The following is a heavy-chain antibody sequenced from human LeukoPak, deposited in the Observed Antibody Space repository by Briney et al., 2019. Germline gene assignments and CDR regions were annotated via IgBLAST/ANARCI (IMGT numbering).Heavy chain of an antibody. D-gene: IGHD4-23*01. V-gene: IGHV3-21*01. CDR1: GFTFSSYS. CDR2: ISSSSSYI. Sequence: EGSLRLSCAASGFTFSSYSMNWVRQAPGKGLEWVSSISSSSSYIYYADSVKGRFTISRDNAKNSLFLQMNSLRAEDTAVYYCARGGTTVVTDYGYWGQGTLVTVSS. J-gene: IGHJ4*02. CDR3: ARGGTTVVTDYGY.